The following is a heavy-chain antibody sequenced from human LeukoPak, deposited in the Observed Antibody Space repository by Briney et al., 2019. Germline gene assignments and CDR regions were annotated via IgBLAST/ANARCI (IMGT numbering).Heavy chain of an antibody. D-gene: IGHD3-22*01. CDR2: ISWNSGSI. CDR3: AKDIGYYYDSSGYYDY. CDR1: GFTFDDYA. V-gene: IGHV3-9*03. Sequence: PGGSLRLSCAASGFTFDDYAMHWVRQAPGKGLEWVSGISWNSGSIGYADSVKGRFTISRDNAKNSLYLQMNSLGAEDMALYYCAKDIGYYYDSSGYYDYWGQGTVVTVSS. J-gene: IGHJ4*02.